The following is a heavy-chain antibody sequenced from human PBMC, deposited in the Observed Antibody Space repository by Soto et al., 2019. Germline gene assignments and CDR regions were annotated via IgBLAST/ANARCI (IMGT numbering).Heavy chain of an antibody. CDR1: GYTFTSYG. V-gene: IGHV1-18*01. J-gene: IGHJ4*02. CDR2: ISAYNGNT. D-gene: IGHD3-16*02. CDR3: ARQQVDRGSYLLVDY. Sequence: QVQLVQSGAEVKKPGASVKVSCKASGYTFTSYGISWVRQAPGQGLEWMGWISAYNGNTNYAQKLQGRVTMTTDTSTSTAYMELRSLRSDDTAVYYRARQQVDRGSYLLVDYWGQGTLVTVSS.